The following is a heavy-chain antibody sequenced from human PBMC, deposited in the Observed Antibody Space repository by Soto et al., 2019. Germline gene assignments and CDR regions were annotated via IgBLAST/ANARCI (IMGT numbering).Heavy chain of an antibody. V-gene: IGHV3-23*01. CDR2: ISGSVGST. J-gene: IGHJ4*02. Sequence: GGSLRLSCAASGFTFSSYAMSWVRQAPGKGLEWVSAISGSVGSTYYADSVKGRFTISRDNSENTLYLQMNSLRAEDTAVYYCATDLGLRLGELSPLDYWGQGTPVTVSS. D-gene: IGHD3-16*02. CDR1: GFTFSSYA. CDR3: ATDLGLRLGELSPLDY.